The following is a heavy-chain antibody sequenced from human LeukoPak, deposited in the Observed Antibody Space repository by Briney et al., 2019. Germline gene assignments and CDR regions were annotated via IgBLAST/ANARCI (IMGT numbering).Heavy chain of an antibody. CDR1: GESFSDYY. D-gene: IGHD3-22*01. CDR3: ARGHDSSGYYYFDY. J-gene: IGHJ4*02. V-gene: IGHV4-34*01. Sequence: SETLSLTCAVYGESFSDYYWSWIRQPPGKGLEWIGEISHSGSTNYNPSLKSRVTISVDTSKNQFSLKLSSVTAADTAVFYCARGHDSSGYYYFDYWGQGTLVTVSS. CDR2: ISHSGST.